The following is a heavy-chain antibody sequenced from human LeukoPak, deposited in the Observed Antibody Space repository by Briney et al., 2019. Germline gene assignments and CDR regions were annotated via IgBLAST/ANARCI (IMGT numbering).Heavy chain of an antibody. Sequence: ASGKVSCKASGGTFSSYAISWVRQVPGQGLEWMGGIIPIFGTANYAQKFQGSVTITADESTSTAYMELSSLRSEDTAVYYCARGWFGARNNYYYYGMDVWGKGTTVTVSS. V-gene: IGHV1-69*13. D-gene: IGHD3-10*01. CDR1: GGTFSSYA. CDR2: IIPIFGTA. CDR3: ARGWFGARNNYYYYGMDV. J-gene: IGHJ6*04.